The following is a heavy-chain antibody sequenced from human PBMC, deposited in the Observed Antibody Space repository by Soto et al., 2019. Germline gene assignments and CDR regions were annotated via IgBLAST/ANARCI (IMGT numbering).Heavy chain of an antibody. CDR2: ISGSGGST. J-gene: IGHJ3*02. V-gene: IGHV3-23*01. Sequence: GGSLRLSCAASGFTFSSYAMSWVRQAPGKGLEWVSAISGSGGSTYYADSVKGRFTISRDNSKNTLYLQMNSLRAEDTAVYYCAKDGAIREWLLYRLADAFDIWGQGTMVTVSS. CDR1: GFTFSSYA. CDR3: AKDGAIREWLLYRLADAFDI. D-gene: IGHD3-3*01.